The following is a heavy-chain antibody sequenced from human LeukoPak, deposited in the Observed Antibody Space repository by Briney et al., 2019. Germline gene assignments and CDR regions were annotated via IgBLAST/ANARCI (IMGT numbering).Heavy chain of an antibody. V-gene: IGHV4-34*01. D-gene: IGHD2-2*02. CDR2: INHGGST. CDR1: GGSFSGYY. Sequence: SETLSLTCAVYGGSFSGYYWSWIRQPPGKGLEWIGEINHGGSTNYNPSLKSRVTISVDTSKNQFSLKLSSVTAADTAVYYCASKGYCSSTSCYTGLVVWGQGTLVTVSS. CDR3: ASKGYCSSTSCYTGLVV. J-gene: IGHJ4*02.